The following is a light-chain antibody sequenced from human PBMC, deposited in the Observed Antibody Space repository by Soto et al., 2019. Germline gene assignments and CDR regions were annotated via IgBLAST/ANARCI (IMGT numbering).Light chain of an antibody. V-gene: IGKV3-15*01. Sequence: EIVMTQSPATLSVSPGERATLSCRVSQSVSSNLAWYQQKPGQAPRLLIYGAFTRATGIPARFSGSGSGTEFTLTISSLQSEDFAVYYCQQYNNWPPLTFGGGTKVEIK. CDR2: GAF. CDR1: QSVSSN. CDR3: QQYNNWPPLT. J-gene: IGKJ4*01.